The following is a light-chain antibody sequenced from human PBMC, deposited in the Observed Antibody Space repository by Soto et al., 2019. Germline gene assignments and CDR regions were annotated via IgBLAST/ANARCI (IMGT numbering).Light chain of an antibody. J-gene: IGKJ1*01. Sequence: DIHMTQSPATLSGSVGHRVTITCRASQTISSGLAWYQQKPGKAPSLLIYKASTLKSGVPSRFSGSRSGTEFTLTLISLQPDDFATYYCHHYNSYSEAFGQGTKVDIK. V-gene: IGKV1-5*03. CDR3: HHYNSYSEA. CDR2: KAS. CDR1: QTISSG.